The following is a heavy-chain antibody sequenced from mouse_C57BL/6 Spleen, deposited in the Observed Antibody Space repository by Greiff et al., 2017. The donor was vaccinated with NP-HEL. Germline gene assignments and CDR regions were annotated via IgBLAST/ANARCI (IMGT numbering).Heavy chain of an antibody. V-gene: IGHV1-52*01. CDR1: GYTFTSYW. Sequence: QVQLQQPGAELVRPGSSVKLSCKASGYTFTSYWMHWVKQRPIQGLEWIGNIDPSDSETHYNQKFKDKATLTVDKSSSTAYMQLSSLTSEDSAVYYCARFFTTVVATDYYAMDYWGQGTSVTVSS. J-gene: IGHJ4*01. CDR2: IDPSDSET. CDR3: ARFFTTVVATDYYAMDY. D-gene: IGHD1-1*01.